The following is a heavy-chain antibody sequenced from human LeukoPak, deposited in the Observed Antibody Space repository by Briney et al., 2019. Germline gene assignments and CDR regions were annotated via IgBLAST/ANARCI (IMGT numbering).Heavy chain of an antibody. Sequence: PGGSLRLSCAASGFTFHDYAMHWVRQAPGKGLEWVSGISWNSGSIGYADSVKGRFTISRDNAKNSLYLQMNSLRAEDMALYYCAASVTGDLGDAFDIWGQGTMVTVSS. CDR2: ISWNSGSI. J-gene: IGHJ3*02. D-gene: IGHD7-27*01. CDR3: AASVTGDLGDAFDI. V-gene: IGHV3-9*03. CDR1: GFTFHDYA.